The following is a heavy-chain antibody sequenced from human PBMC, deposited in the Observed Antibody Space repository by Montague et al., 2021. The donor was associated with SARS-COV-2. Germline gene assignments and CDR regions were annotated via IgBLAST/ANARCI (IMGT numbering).Heavy chain of an antibody. CDR3: ARKGSGRSDLAY. V-gene: IGHV4-4*02. J-gene: IGHJ4*02. CDR1: GDSISTVNW. CDR2: IYHTGST. D-gene: IGHD1-26*01. Sequence: SETLSLTCVVSGDSISTVNWWTWVRQPPGKGLEWVGEIYHTGSTNYKPSLKSRVIISVDKSWNQFSLRLTSVTAADTAIYYCARKGSGRSDLAYWGQGTLVTVSS.